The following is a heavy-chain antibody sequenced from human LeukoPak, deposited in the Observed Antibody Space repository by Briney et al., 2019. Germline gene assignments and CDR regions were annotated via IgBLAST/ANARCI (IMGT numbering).Heavy chain of an antibody. V-gene: IGHV4-59*01. Sequence: SETLSLTCTVSGGSISSYYWSWIRQPPGKGLEWIGYIYYSGSTNYNPSLKSRVTISVDTSKNQFSLKLSSVTAADTAVYYCARVGSGWEGYYFDYWGQGTLVTVSS. J-gene: IGHJ4*02. CDR1: GGSISSYY. D-gene: IGHD6-19*01. CDR2: IYYSGST. CDR3: ARVGSGWEGYYFDY.